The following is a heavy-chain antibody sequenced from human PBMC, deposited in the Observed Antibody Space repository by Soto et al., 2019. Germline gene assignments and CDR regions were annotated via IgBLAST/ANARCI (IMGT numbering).Heavy chain of an antibody. Sequence: SLRLSCAASGFTFSSYAMSWVRQAPGKGLEWVSVISGSGDSTYYADSVRGRFTISRDNSKNTLYLQMNSLRAEDTAVYYCASSPDTGYMDVWGKGTTVTVSS. CDR3: ASSPDTGYMDV. CDR2: ISGSGDST. V-gene: IGHV3-23*01. J-gene: IGHJ6*03. CDR1: GFTFSSYA. D-gene: IGHD2-15*01.